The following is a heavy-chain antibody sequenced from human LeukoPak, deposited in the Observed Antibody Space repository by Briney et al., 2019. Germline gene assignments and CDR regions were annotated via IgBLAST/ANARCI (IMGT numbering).Heavy chain of an antibody. V-gene: IGHV3-23*01. CDR1: GFTFSSYA. Sequence: GGSLRLSCAASGFTFSSYAMSWVRQAPGKGLEWVSAISGSGGSTYYADSAKGRFTISRDNSKNTLYLQMNSLRAEDTAVYYCAKDWARYCSGGSCLRGSYFDYWGQGTLVTVSS. CDR2: ISGSGGST. J-gene: IGHJ4*02. CDR3: AKDWARYCSGGSCLRGSYFDY. D-gene: IGHD2-15*01.